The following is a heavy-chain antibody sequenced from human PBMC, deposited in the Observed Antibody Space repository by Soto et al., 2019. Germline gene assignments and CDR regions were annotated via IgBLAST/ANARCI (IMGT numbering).Heavy chain of an antibody. CDR3: ARDIVEWEPSTYGMDV. V-gene: IGHV3-30-3*01. Sequence: QVQLVESGGGVVQPGRSLRLSCAASGFIFSTYALNWVRQAPGKGLEWVAVVSFDGSNKYYADSVKGRFNISRDNSKNTLYLEMNSLRPEDTAVYYCARDIVEWEPSTYGMDVWGQGTTVTVSS. D-gene: IGHD1-26*01. CDR2: VSFDGSNK. CDR1: GFIFSTYA. J-gene: IGHJ6*02.